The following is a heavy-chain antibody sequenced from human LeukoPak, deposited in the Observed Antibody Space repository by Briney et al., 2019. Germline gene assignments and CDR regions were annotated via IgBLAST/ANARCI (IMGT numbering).Heavy chain of an antibody. CDR3: ARSAGYDEVFDY. CDR1: GGSISSYY. D-gene: IGHD2-15*01. V-gene: IGHV4-59*01. CDR2: IYYSGST. Sequence: PSETLSLTCTVSGGSISSYYWSWIRQPPGKGLEWIGYIYYSGSTNYNPSLKSRVTISVDTSKNQFSLKLSSVTAADTAVYYCARSAGYDEVFDYWGQGTLVTVSS. J-gene: IGHJ4*02.